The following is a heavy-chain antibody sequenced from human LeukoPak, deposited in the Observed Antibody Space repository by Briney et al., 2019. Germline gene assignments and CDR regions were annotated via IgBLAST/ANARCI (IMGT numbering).Heavy chain of an antibody. CDR3: AKPGLYWYFDL. Sequence: GGSLRLSCAASGFTFSSYTMNWVRQAPGKGLEWVSSISSSRSSIYYADSMKGRFTISRDNAKNSLYLQMNSLRAEDTAVYYCAKPGLYWYFDLWGRGTLVTVSS. CDR2: ISSSRSSI. J-gene: IGHJ2*01. V-gene: IGHV3-21*01. CDR1: GFTFSSYT.